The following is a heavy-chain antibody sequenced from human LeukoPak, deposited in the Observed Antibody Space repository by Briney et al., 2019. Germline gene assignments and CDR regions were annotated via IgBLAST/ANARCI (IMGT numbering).Heavy chain of an antibody. CDR3: ARGVGDYPMDV. Sequence: PGRSLRLSCAASGFTFSSYGMHWVRQAPGKGLEWVAVIWYDGSNKYYADSVKGRFTISRDNSKNTLYLQMNSLRAEDTAVYYCARGVGDYPMDVWGQGTTVTVSS. J-gene: IGHJ6*02. CDR1: GFTFSSYG. CDR2: IWYDGSNK. V-gene: IGHV3-33*08. D-gene: IGHD4-17*01.